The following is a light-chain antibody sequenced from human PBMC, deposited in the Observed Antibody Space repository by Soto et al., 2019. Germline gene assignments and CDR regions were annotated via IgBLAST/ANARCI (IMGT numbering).Light chain of an antibody. CDR3: LQDHDDSWT. V-gene: IGKV1-6*01. CDR1: QGISSW. Sequence: SLSASVGDRVTITCRASQGISSWLAWYQQKPGKAPTLLIYAASNLQSGVPSRFRGSRSGTEFTLTVSSLQPEDFATYYCLQDHDDSWTFGQGTKVDIK. J-gene: IGKJ1*01. CDR2: AAS.